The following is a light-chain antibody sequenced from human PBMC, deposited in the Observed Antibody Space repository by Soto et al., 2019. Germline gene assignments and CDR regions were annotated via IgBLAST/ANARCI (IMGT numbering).Light chain of an antibody. V-gene: IGLV7-43*01. J-gene: IGLJ1*01. CDR3: LLYYGGAQLGV. CDR2: STS. CDR1: TGAVTSGYY. Sequence: QAVVTQEPSLTVSPGGTVTLTCASSTGAVTSGYYPNWFQLKPGQAPRPLIYSTSNKHSWTPARFSGSLLGGKAALTLSGVHPEDEAEYYCLLYYGGAQLGVFGTGTKVTVL.